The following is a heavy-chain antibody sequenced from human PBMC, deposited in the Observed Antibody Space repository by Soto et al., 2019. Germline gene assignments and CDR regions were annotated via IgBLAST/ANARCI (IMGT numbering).Heavy chain of an antibody. CDR3: ARYLCYGSGSENAFDI. CDR1: GFTFSSYS. J-gene: IGHJ3*02. Sequence: EVQLVESGGGLVKPGGSLRLSCAASGFTFSSYSMNWVRQAPGKGLEWVSSISSSSSYIYYADSVKGRFTISRDNAKNSLYLQMNSLKAEDTAVYYWARYLCYGSGSENAFDIWGQGTMVTVSS. CDR2: ISSSSSYI. V-gene: IGHV3-21*01. D-gene: IGHD3-10*01.